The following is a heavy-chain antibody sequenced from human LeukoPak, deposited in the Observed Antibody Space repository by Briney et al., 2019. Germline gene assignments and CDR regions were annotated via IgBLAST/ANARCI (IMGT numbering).Heavy chain of an antibody. CDR1: GYTFTGYY. J-gene: IGHJ4*02. CDR3: ARTPSDYDSSGYYDY. D-gene: IGHD3-22*01. CDR2: TNPNSGGT. Sequence: GASVKVSCKASGYTFTGYYMHWVRQAPGQGLEWMGWTNPNSGGTNYAQKFQGRVTMTRDTSISTAYMELSRLRSDDTAVYYCARTPSDYDSSGYYDYWGQGTLVTVSS. V-gene: IGHV1-2*02.